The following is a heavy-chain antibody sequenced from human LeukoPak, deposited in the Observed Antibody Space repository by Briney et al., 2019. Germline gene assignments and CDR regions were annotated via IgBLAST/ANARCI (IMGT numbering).Heavy chain of an antibody. Sequence: QTGGSLRPSCAASGFTFSSYGMHWVRQAPGKGLEWVAFIRYDGSNKYYADSVKGRFTISRDNSKNTLYLQMNSLRAEDTAVYYCELDRYDFWSAPQRPFDYWGQGTLVTVSS. J-gene: IGHJ4*02. CDR1: GFTFSSYG. CDR3: ELDRYDFWSAPQRPFDY. V-gene: IGHV3-30*02. D-gene: IGHD3-3*01. CDR2: IRYDGSNK.